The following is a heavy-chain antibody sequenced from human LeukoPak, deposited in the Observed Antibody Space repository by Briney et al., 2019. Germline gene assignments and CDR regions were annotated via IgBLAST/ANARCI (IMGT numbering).Heavy chain of an antibody. V-gene: IGHV3-23*01. Sequence: GGSLRLSCAASGFTFSSYAMNWVRQAPGKGLEWVSVISGTGGRTYYADSVKGRFTISRGSSKNTLYLQMNSLRAEDTAVYYCAKTPSPYSSSSRGYFDYWGQGTLVTVSS. D-gene: IGHD6-6*01. CDR1: GFTFSSYA. CDR2: ISGTGGRT. CDR3: AKTPSPYSSSSRGYFDY. J-gene: IGHJ4*02.